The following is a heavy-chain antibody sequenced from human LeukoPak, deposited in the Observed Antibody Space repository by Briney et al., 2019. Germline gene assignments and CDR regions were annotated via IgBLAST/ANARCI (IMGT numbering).Heavy chain of an antibody. V-gene: IGHV4-59*08. Sequence: SETLSLTCIVSGGSINNHYWTWIRQTPGKGPEWIGDIHYTGTTRYNPSLTSRVTISIDTSKNQFSLELSSVTATDTAVYFCATNRAGTYDRPFDIWGQGTMVTVSS. D-gene: IGHD1-26*01. CDR1: GGSINNHY. CDR3: ATNRAGTYDRPFDI. CDR2: IHYTGTT. J-gene: IGHJ3*02.